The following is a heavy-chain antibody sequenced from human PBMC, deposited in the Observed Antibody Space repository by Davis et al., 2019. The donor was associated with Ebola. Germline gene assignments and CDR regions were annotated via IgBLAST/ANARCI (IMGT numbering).Heavy chain of an antibody. CDR1: GFTFSSYS. J-gene: IGHJ4*02. CDR3: AKDLRDGYLDY. V-gene: IGHV3-21*01. Sequence: GESLKISCAASGFTFSSYSMNWVRQAPGKGLEWVSSISSSSSYIYYADSVKGRFTISRDNAKNSLYLQMNSLRAEDTAVYYCAKDLRDGYLDYWDQGTLVTVSS. CDR2: ISSSSSYI. D-gene: IGHD5-24*01.